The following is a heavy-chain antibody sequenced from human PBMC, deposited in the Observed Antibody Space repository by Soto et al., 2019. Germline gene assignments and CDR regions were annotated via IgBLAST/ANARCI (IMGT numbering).Heavy chain of an antibody. D-gene: IGHD1-20*01. CDR3: AREAPEITVTYFDY. J-gene: IGHJ4*02. CDR2: IYYSGST. CDR1: GGSVSSSTYF. V-gene: IGHV4-39*02. Sequence: PSETLSLTCTVSGGSVSSSTYFWGWIRQPPGKGLEWIGSIYYSGSTYYTPSLKSRVTIDVDTSKNQFSLKLTSVTAADTAMYYCAREAPEITVTYFDYWGQGTLVTVSS.